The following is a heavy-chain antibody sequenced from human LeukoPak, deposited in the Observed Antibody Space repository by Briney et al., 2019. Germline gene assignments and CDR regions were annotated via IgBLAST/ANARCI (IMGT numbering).Heavy chain of an antibody. V-gene: IGHV1-2*02. D-gene: IGHD2-15*01. J-gene: IGHJ4*02. CDR2: INPNSGAT. CDR1: GYTFTGNY. Sequence: GASAKVSCKSSGYTFTGNYMHWARQAPGQGLEWMGWINPNSGATNYAQKFQGRVTLTRDTSISTAYMELSGLRSDDTAVYYCARDESGGLNYWGQGTLVTVSS. CDR3: ARDESGGLNY.